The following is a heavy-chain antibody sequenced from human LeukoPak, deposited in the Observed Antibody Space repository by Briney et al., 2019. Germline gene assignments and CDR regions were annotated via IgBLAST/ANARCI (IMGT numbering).Heavy chain of an antibody. V-gene: IGHV3-48*01. Sequence: GGSLRLSCAASGFTFSSYSMNWVRQAPGKGLEWVSYISSSSSTIYYADSVKGRFTISRDNAKNSLYLQMNSLRAEDTAVYYCASNPLGVLRYFDGPNYYMDVWGKGTTVTVSS. CDR2: ISSSSSTI. J-gene: IGHJ6*03. CDR3: ASNPLGVLRYFDGPNYYMDV. CDR1: GFTFSSYS. D-gene: IGHD3-9*01.